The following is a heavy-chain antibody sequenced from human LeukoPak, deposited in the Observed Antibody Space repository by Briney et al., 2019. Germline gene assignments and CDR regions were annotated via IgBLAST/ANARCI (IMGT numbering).Heavy chain of an antibody. CDR3: ARRGYGPIDY. CDR2: IYHSGNT. J-gene: IGHJ4*01. V-gene: IGHV4-38-2*02. CDR1: GYSISTSYY. D-gene: IGHD1-1*01. Sequence: SETLSLTCTVSGYSISTSYYSGWIRQPPGKGLEWIGSIYHSGNTYYNPSLKSRVTISVDTSKNQFSLKLNSVTAADMAVYYCARRGYGPIDYWGHGTLVTVSS.